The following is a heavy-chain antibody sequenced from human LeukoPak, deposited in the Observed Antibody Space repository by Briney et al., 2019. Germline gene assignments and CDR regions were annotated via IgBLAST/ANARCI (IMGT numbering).Heavy chain of an antibody. V-gene: IGHV1-8*02. Sequence: ASVRVSCKASGYTFTSYYMHWVRQAPGQGLEWMGWMNPNSGNTGYAQKFQGRVTMTRNTSISTAYMELSSLRSEDTAVYYCARESGGGDFPFYYWGQGTLVTVSS. CDR1: GYTFTSYY. CDR3: ARESGGGDFPFYY. J-gene: IGHJ4*02. D-gene: IGHD2-21*02. CDR2: MNPNSGNT.